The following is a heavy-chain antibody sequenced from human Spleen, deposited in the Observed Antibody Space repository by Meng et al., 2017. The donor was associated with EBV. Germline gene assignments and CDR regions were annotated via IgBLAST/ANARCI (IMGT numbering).Heavy chain of an antibody. D-gene: IGHD3-3*01. V-gene: IGHV2-5*02. CDR1: RISLCTFRVC. CDR3: AHRPPWEWHFDY. J-gene: IGHJ4*02. CDR2: IYYDDDK. Sequence: ITLEQSDPTLFKPTHTLTLTCTFSRISLCTFRVCVVWIRQPPGKDREWRALIYYDDDKRYRPSLKIKLTITKDTSKTQLVPTMTNMNPVDTATYYCAHRPPWEWHFDYWGQGTLVTVSS.